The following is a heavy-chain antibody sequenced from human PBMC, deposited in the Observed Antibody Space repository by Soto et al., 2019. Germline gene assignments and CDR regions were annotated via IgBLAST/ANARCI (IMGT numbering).Heavy chain of an antibody. CDR3: ARDSNGSGWYGAGDY. CDR2: ISYDGRDK. CDR1: RFIFSSFA. J-gene: IGHJ4*02. Sequence: GGSLRLSCEASRFIFSSFAMHWVRQAPGKGLDWVALISYDGRDKTYADSVKGRFTISRDNSKNTLYLQMNSLRIEDTAVYYCARDSNGSGWYGAGDYWGQGTVVTVSS. D-gene: IGHD6-19*01. V-gene: IGHV3-30*04.